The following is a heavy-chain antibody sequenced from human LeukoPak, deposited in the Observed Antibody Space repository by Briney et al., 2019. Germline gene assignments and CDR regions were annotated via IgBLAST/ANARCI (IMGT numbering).Heavy chain of an antibody. CDR1: GFTVSSNY. CDR2: IYSGGST. CDR3: ARGELDTAMATYLDY. V-gene: IGHV3-53*01. J-gene: IGHJ4*02. Sequence: GGSLRLSCAASGFTVSSNYMSWVRQAPGKGLEWVSVIYSGGSTYYADSVKGRFTISRDNSKSTLYLQMNSLRAEDTAVYYCARGELDTAMATYLDYWGQGTLVTVSS. D-gene: IGHD5-18*01.